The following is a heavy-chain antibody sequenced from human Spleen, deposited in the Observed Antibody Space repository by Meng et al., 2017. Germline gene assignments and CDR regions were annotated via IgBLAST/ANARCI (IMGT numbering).Heavy chain of an antibody. CDR1: GGSLSDWN. Sequence: QVQLQQWGAGLLKPSETLSLTCVVSGGSLSDWNWAWIRQPPGMGLEWIGEINHSGGTKSNPSLKSRVTMSIDMSKNQFSLKLSSVTAADTAVYYCARISGYSDYWGQGTLVTVSS. J-gene: IGHJ4*02. CDR2: INHSGGT. CDR3: ARISGYSDY. V-gene: IGHV4-34*01. D-gene: IGHD6-19*01.